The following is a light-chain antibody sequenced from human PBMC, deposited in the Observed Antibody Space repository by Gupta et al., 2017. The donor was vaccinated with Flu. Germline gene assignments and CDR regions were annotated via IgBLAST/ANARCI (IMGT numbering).Light chain of an antibody. CDR3: SAYTSTWV. CDR1: VGDYNS. V-gene: IGLV2-14*01. J-gene: IGLJ3*02. CDR2: EVS. Sequence: QSALTQPASVSGSPGQSIPISCDVGDYNSVSWYQQHPGKAPKRMIYEVSNRPSGVSNRFSGSKSGNTASLTISGLQAEDEADYYCSAYTSTWVFGGGTKLTVL.